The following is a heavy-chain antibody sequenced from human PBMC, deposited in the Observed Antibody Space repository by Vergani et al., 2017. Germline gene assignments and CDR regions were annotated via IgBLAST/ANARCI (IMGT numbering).Heavy chain of an antibody. CDR3: ARQSGYYDSSGYLDY. V-gene: IGHV4-30-4*01. Sequence: QVQLQESGPGLVKPSQTLSLTCTVSGGSISSGDYYWSWIRQPPGKGLEWIGYIYYSGSTNYNPSLKSRVTISVDTSKNQFSLKLSSVTAANTAVYYCARQSGYYDSSGYLDYWGQGTLVTVSS. CDR2: IYYSGST. D-gene: IGHD3-22*01. CDR1: GGSISSGDYY. J-gene: IGHJ4*02.